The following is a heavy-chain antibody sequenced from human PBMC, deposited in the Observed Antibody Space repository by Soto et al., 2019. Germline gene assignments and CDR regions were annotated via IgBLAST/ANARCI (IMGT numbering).Heavy chain of an antibody. J-gene: IGHJ4*02. Sequence: EVQLVESRGGLVKPGGSLRLSCVASGFTFSNAWMSWARQVPGKGLEWVGRIKSRNDGETTEYAAPLKGRVTVSRDDSKNTLYLQRNSLKSEDTPMYYCTTDDVNYWGQGALVTVSS. V-gene: IGHV3-15*01. CDR2: IKSRNDGETT. CDR1: GFTFSNAW. CDR3: TTDDVNY.